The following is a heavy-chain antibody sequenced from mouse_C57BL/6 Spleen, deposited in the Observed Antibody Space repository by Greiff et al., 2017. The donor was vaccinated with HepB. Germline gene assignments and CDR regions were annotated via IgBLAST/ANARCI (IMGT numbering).Heavy chain of an antibody. J-gene: IGHJ1*03. Sequence: QVQLQQSGAELVKPGASVKLSCKASGYTFTSSWMHWVKQRPGQGLEWIGMIHPNSGSTNYNEKFKSKATLTVDKSSSTAYMQLSSLTSEDSAVYYCADYYGSRGYFDVWGTGTTVTVSS. V-gene: IGHV1-64*01. CDR3: ADYYGSRGYFDV. CDR1: GYTFTSSW. D-gene: IGHD1-1*01. CDR2: IHPNSGST.